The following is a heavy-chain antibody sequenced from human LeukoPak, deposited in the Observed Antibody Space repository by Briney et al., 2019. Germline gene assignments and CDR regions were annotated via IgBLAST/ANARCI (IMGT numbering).Heavy chain of an antibody. V-gene: IGHV1-2*02. CDR1: GYTLSDYF. Sequence: ASVKVSCKASGYTLSDYFLHWVRQAPGQGLEWMGWINPKSGGTNYAQKFQGRVTMTRDTSITTANMELSRLETDDMAVYYCARGYEYGWFDPWGQGTLVTVSS. CDR3: ARGYEYGWFDP. J-gene: IGHJ5*02. CDR2: INPKSGGT. D-gene: IGHD3-16*01.